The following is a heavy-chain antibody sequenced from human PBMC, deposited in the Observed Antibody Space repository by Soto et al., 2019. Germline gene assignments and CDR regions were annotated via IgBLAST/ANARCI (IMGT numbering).Heavy chain of an antibody. CDR2: INPSGGST. V-gene: IGHV1-46*01. CDR3: ARDLMLTPEFHFDY. J-gene: IGHJ4*02. CDR1: GYTFPSCY. D-gene: IGHD1-20*01. Sequence: ASVKVSCKASGYTFPSCYVHWVRQAPGQGLEWLGKINPSGGSTSYAQKFQGRVTMTRDTSTNTVYMELSSLRSEDTAVYYCARDLMLTPEFHFDYWGQGTLVTVSS.